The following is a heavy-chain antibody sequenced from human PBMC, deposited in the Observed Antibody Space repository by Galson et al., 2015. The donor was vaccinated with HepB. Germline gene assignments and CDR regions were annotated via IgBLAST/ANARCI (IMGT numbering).Heavy chain of an antibody. Sequence: SVKVSCKASGYTFTSYGISWVRQAPGQGLEWMGWISAYNGNTNYAQKLQGRVTMTTDTSTSTAYMELRSLRSDDTAAYYCARGPQYSIAAAGTPDYWGQGTLVTVSS. CDR1: GYTFTSYG. CDR2: ISAYNGNT. CDR3: ARGPQYSIAAAGTPDY. V-gene: IGHV1-18*01. J-gene: IGHJ4*02. D-gene: IGHD6-13*01.